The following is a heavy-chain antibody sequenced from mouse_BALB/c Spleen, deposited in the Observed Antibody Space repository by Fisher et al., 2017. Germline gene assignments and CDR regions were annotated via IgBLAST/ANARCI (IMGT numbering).Heavy chain of an antibody. CDR3: ARSYYGRPLWYFDV. D-gene: IGHD1-1*01. Sequence: KFKGKATLTADTSSSTAYMQLSSLTSEDSAVYFCARSYYGRPLWYFDVWGAGTTVTVSS. J-gene: IGHJ1*01. V-gene: IGHV1-76*01.